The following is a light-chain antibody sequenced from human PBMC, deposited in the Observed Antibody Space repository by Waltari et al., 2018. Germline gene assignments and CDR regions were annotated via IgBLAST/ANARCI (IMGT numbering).Light chain of an antibody. CDR3: QQRSNWPLT. CDR1: QSVSSY. Sequence: EIVLTQSPATLSLSPGERATLSCRASQSVSSYLAWYQQKPGQAPRLLIYEASNRATGIPARFSGSGSGTDFTLTISSLEPEDFAVYYCQQRSNWPLTFGPGTKVDIK. J-gene: IGKJ3*01. CDR2: EAS. V-gene: IGKV3-11*01.